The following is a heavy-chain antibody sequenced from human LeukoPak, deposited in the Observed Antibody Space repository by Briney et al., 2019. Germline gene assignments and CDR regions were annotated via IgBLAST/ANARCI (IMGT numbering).Heavy chain of an antibody. CDR2: INKDGSGK. D-gene: IGHD3-3*01. V-gene: IGHV3-7*01. CDR3: ARATTAGFLERTSAFDI. J-gene: IGHJ3*02. Sequence: TGGSLRLSCAASGFTFSNYWMNWVRQAPGKGLEWVANINKDGSGKYYVDSVKGRFTSSRDNAKKSLYLQMNSLTAEGTAVYYCARATTAGFLERTSAFDIWGQGTMVTVSS. CDR1: GFTFSNYW.